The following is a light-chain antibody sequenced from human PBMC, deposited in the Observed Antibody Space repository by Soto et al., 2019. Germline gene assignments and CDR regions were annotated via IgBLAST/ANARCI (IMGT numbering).Light chain of an antibody. J-gene: IGKJ4*01. CDR1: QSVSSY. V-gene: IGKV3-11*01. CDR2: DAP. CDR3: QQRSNWPPLT. Sequence: EIVFTQSPATLSLSPGERATLSCRASQSVSSYLAWYQQKPGQAPRLLIYDAPNRATGIPARFSGSGSGTDFTLTISSLEPEDFAVYYCQQRSNWPPLTFGGGTKVDIK.